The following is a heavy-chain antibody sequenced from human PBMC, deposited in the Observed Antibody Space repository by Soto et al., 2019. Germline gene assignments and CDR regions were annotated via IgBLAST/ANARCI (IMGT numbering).Heavy chain of an antibody. CDR2: IYYSGST. D-gene: IGHD2-2*01. CDR3: ARGRGGWFINQLLNAFDI. J-gene: IGHJ3*02. V-gene: IGHV4-61*08. CDR1: GGSISSGGYY. Sequence: PSETLSLTCTVSGGSISSGGYYWSWIRQPPGKGLEWIGYIYYSGSTNYNPSLKSRVTISVDTSKNQFSLKLSSVTAADTAVYYCARGRGGWFINQLLNAFDIWGQGTMVTVSS.